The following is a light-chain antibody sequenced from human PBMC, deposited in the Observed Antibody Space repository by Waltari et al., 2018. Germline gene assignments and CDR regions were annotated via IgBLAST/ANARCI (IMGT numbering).Light chain of an antibody. CDR3: QQYYNWPRG. CDR2: GAS. CDR1: QSVSSN. Sequence: EIVMTQSPATLSVSPGERATLSCRASQSVSSNLAWYQQQPGQAPRLLIYGASTRATGIPARFSGGGSGTEFTLTISSLQSEDFAVYFCQQYYNWPRGFGQGTKVEIK. V-gene: IGKV3-15*01. J-gene: IGKJ1*01.